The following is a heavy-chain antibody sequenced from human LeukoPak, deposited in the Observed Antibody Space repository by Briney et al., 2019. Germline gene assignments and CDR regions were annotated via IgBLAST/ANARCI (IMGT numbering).Heavy chain of an antibody. CDR2: IYHSGST. J-gene: IGHJ4*02. V-gene: IGHV4-31*03. D-gene: IGHD1-14*01. Sequence: SQTLSLTCTVSGVSISSGDYYWSWIRQHPGKGLEWIGYIYHSGSTYYNPSLRSRTTISVDTSKNQFSLKLSSVTAADTAVYYCARVPNQSKYSVGNYWGQGTLVTVSS. CDR1: GVSISSGDYY. CDR3: ARVPNQSKYSVGNY.